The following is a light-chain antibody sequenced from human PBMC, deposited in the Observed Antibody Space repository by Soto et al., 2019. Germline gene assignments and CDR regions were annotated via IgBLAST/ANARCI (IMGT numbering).Light chain of an antibody. Sequence: IQMTQSPSSLSASVGDRVTITCRVSQSISRYLNWYEQKPGKAPKLLIYATSNLESGVPSRFSGSGSGTDFTLTINSLQPEDFATYYCQQSYSTPTFGQGTKLEIK. CDR2: ATS. J-gene: IGKJ2*01. V-gene: IGKV1-39*01. CDR3: QQSYSTPT. CDR1: QSISRY.